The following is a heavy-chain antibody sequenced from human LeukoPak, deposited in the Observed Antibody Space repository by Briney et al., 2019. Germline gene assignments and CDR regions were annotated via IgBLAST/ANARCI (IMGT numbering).Heavy chain of an antibody. J-gene: IGHJ4*02. D-gene: IGHD6-13*01. CDR3: AKAGPRAAAGLGIDY. CDR2: ISGSGGST. V-gene: IGHV3-23*01. Sequence: GGSLRLSCAASGFTFSSYAMSWVRQAPGKGLEWVSAISGSGGSTYYADSVKGRFTISRDNAKNSLYLQMNSLRAEDTALYYCAKAGPRAAAGLGIDYWGQGTLVTVSS. CDR1: GFTFSSYA.